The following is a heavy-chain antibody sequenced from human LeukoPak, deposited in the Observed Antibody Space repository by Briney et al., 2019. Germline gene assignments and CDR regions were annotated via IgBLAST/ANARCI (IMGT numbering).Heavy chain of an antibody. CDR2: IIGSGAA. D-gene: IGHD5-24*01. V-gene: IGHV3-23*01. CDR1: GFIITTYA. J-gene: IGHJ5*02. CDR3: AKDLHYNDGKWEFDP. Sequence: GGSLRLSCAASGFIITTYAMAWVRQAPGKGLEWVAGIIGSGAAFYSDSVKGRFTISKDNSKKMVYLQMNSLRVEDTAAYYCAKDLHYNDGKWEFDPWGQGTLVTVSS.